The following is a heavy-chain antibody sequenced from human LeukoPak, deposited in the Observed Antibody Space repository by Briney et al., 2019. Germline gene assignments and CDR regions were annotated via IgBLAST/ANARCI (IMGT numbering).Heavy chain of an antibody. J-gene: IGHJ4*02. CDR1: GFTFSSYA. V-gene: IGHV3-23*01. D-gene: IGHD2-15*01. CDR2: ISGSGGST. CDR3: SVVVVVAATENDY. Sequence: GGSLRLSCAASGFTFSSYAMSWVRQAPGKGLEWVSAISGSGGSTYYADSVKGRFTISRDNSKNTLYLQMNSLRAEDTAVYYCSVVVVVAATENDYWGQGTLVTVSS.